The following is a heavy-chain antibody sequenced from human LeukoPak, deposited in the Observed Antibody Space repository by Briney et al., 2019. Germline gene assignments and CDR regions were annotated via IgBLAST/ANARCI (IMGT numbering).Heavy chain of an antibody. V-gene: IGHV4-59*01. CDR1: GGSISSYY. CDR3: AAKSPAAAGHYYYYYMDV. J-gene: IGHJ6*03. CDR2: IYYSGST. Sequence: SETLSLTCTVSGGSISSYYWSWIRQPPGKGLEWIGYIYYSGSTNYNPSLKSRVTISVDTSKNQFSLKLSSVTAADTAVYYCAAKSPAAAGHYYYYYMDVWGKGTTVTISS. D-gene: IGHD6-13*01.